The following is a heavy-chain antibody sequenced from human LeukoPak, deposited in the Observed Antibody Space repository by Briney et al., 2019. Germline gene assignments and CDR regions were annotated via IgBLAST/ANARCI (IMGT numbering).Heavy chain of an antibody. CDR2: INQDGSKK. D-gene: IGHD6-19*01. CDR3: ARMFSSGWLDYFDY. J-gene: IGHJ4*02. Sequence: PGGSLRLSCAAPGFTFSNYWMSWVRQAPGKGLEWVANINQDGSKKYFVDSVRGRFTISRDNTKNSVYVQMNSLRAEDTAVYYCARMFSSGWLDYFDYWGQGTLVTVSS. V-gene: IGHV3-7*01. CDR1: GFTFSNYW.